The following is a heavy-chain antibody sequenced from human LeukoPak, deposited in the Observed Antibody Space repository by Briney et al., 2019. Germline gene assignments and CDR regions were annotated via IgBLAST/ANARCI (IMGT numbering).Heavy chain of an antibody. CDR3: ARASGWYYFDY. J-gene: IGHJ4*02. CDR1: GGSNSRYY. V-gene: IGHV4-59*01. CDR2: IYYSGST. D-gene: IGHD6-19*01. Sequence: SETLSLTCTVSGGSNSRYYWSWIRQPPGKGLEWIGYIYYSGSTNYNPSLKSRVTISVDTSKNQFSLNLSSVTAADTAVYYCARASGWYYFDYWGQGTLVTVSS.